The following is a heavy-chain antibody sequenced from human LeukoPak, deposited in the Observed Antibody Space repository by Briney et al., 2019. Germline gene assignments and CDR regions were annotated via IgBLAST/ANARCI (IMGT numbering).Heavy chain of an antibody. J-gene: IGHJ4*02. CDR1: GGSIGRSNNY. CDR3: ARHEEEDGYNAKTIDY. D-gene: IGHD5-24*01. Sequence: SETLSLTCTVSGGSIGRSNNYWGWVRQPPGKGLECIGSIHYSETTYYKPSLKSRVPISVDTSKNQFSLKLSSMTAADTAVYYCARHEEEDGYNAKTIDYWGQGTLVTVSS. V-gene: IGHV4-39*01. CDR2: IHYSETT.